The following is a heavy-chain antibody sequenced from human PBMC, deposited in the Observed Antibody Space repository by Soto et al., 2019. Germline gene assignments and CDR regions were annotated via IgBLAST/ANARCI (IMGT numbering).Heavy chain of an antibody. CDR2: ISTTSTYI. Sequence: PGGSLRLSCAASGFTFSGDAMNWVRQAPGKGLEWVSSISTTSTYIYYADSVKGRFTISRDNAKNSLHLQMNSLRAEDTAVYYWGRDYFMDGWCQGTSGTGSS. CDR3: GRDYFMDG. D-gene: IGHD2-21*01. V-gene: IGHV3-21*01. CDR1: GFTFSGDA. J-gene: IGHJ6*02.